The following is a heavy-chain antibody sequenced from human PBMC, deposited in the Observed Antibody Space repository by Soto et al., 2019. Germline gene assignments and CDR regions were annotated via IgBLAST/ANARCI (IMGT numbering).Heavy chain of an antibody. J-gene: IGHJ4*02. CDR3: VRTGDDY. Sequence: EVQLVESGGGLVQPGGSLTLSCAASGFTFGSYWMGWVRQAPGKGLEWVATIKQDGSEKYYMDSVKGRFTISRDNAKKSLYLQMTSLRADDTALYYGVRTGDDYWGQGTLVTVSS. CDR2: IKQDGSEK. D-gene: IGHD3-16*01. CDR1: GFTFGSYW. V-gene: IGHV3-7*05.